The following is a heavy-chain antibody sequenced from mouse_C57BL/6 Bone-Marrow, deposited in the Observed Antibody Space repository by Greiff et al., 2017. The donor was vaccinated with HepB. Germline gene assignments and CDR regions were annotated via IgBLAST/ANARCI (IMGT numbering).Heavy chain of an antibody. CDR2: IYPGDGDT. Sequence: QVQLQQSGPELVKPGASVKISCKASGYSFSSSWMNWVKQRPGKGLEWIGRIYPGDGDTNYNRKFKGKATLTADKSSSTAYMQLRSLTSEDSAVYFCARRAQLYDDFDYWGKSTTLTVSS. V-gene: IGHV1-82*01. D-gene: IGHD2-12*01. J-gene: IGHJ2*01. CDR1: GYSFSSSW. CDR3: ARRAQLYDDFDY.